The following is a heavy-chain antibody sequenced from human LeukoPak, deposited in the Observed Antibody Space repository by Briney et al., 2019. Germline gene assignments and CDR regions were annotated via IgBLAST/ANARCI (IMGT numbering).Heavy chain of an antibody. CDR1: GFTFDDYG. J-gene: IGHJ6*03. CDR3: ARAVDSDTAMVTGYYYYMDV. CDR2: INWNGGST. Sequence: PGGSLRLSCAASGFTFDDYGMSWVRQAPGKGLEWVSGINWNGGSTSYADSVKSRFTISRDNAKNSLYLQMNSQRAEDTALYYCARAVDSDTAMVTGYYYYMDVWGKGTTVTVSS. V-gene: IGHV3-20*04. D-gene: IGHD5-18*01.